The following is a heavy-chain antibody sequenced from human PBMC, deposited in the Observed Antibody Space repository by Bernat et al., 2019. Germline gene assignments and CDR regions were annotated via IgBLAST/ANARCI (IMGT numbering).Heavy chain of an antibody. CDR2: IGSSSSYT. J-gene: IGHJ4*02. CDR3: ASGGPPPGIAAAAPAG. Sequence: QVQLVESGGGVVQPGTSLRLSCAASGFTFSDYYMSWIRQAPGKGLEWVSYIGSSSSYTNYADSVKGRFTISRDNAKKSLYLQMNSLRAEDTAVYYCASGGPPPGIAAAAPAGWGQGTLVTVSS. CDR1: GFTFSDYY. V-gene: IGHV3-11*05. D-gene: IGHD6-25*01.